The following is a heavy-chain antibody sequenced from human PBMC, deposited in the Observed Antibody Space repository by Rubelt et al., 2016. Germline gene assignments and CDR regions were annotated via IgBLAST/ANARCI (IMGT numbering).Heavy chain of an antibody. V-gene: IGHV4-39*01. Sequence: QQQLQESGPGLVKPSETLSLTCIVSGGSISGSSYYWGWIRQPPGKGLEWIASIFSSGSTSYSPSLKSRVTMSVDTSKNQFSLKLKSVTAADTAVYYCARRRTVPQNWCDPWGQGTLVTVSS. CDR1: GGSISGSSYY. CDR2: IFSSGST. D-gene: IGHD4-17*01. CDR3: ARRRTVPQNWCDP. J-gene: IGHJ5*02.